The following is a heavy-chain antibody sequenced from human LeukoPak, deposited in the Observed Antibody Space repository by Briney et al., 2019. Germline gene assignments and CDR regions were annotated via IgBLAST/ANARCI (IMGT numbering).Heavy chain of an antibody. Sequence: PSETLSLTCIVSGGSISSSSHNWGWIRQPPGKGLEWIGSIYYSGTTYYNPSLKSRLTISVDTSKNQFSLKLSSVTAVDTAVYYCVRHDRIRASPLVWGQGILVTVSS. CDR3: VRHDRIRASPLV. CDR1: GGSISSSSHN. J-gene: IGHJ4*02. V-gene: IGHV4-39*01. D-gene: IGHD3-3*02. CDR2: IYYSGTT.